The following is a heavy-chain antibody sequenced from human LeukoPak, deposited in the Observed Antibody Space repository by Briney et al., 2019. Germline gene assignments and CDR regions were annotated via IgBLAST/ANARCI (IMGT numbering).Heavy chain of an antibody. D-gene: IGHD1-26*01. J-gene: IGHJ4*02. CDR3: ARVGAGGIVGATIYFDY. CDR2: ISDSGGRT. V-gene: IGHV3-23*01. CDR1: GFIFSSSS. Sequence: PGGSLRLSCAASGFIFSSSSMSWVRQAPGKGLEWVSSISDSGGRTYYADSVKGRFTISRDNAKNSLYLQMNSLRAEDTAVYYCARVGAGGIVGATIYFDYWGQGTLVTVSS.